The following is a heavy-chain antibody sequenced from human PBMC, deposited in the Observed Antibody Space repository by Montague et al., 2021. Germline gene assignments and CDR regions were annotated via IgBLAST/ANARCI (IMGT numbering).Heavy chain of an antibody. Sequence: CAISGDSVSVVDVSCNSDGHSSSLRLPMLLVSHFRPKWYNDYAVSVRGRVTINPDTSKNQFSLQLNSVTPEDTAIYYCTSGREGNYNVMDVWGQGTTVTVS. V-gene: IGHV6-1*01. CDR3: TSGREGNYNVMDV. D-gene: IGHD1-1*01. CDR1: GDSVSVVDVS. CDR2: SHFRPKWYN. J-gene: IGHJ6*02.